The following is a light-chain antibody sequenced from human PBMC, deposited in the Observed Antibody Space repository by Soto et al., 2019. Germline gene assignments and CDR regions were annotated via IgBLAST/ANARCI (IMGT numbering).Light chain of an antibody. CDR3: QQTFSPDVT. CDR2: DAS. CDR1: QAILTY. J-gene: IGKJ4*01. V-gene: IGKV1-39*01. Sequence: DIHLTQSPSSLSAPVGDRVTIACLASQAILTYLNWLQQKAGKAPEVLIYDASGLRSGVPSRFTGSGSATDFTLTITSLQREDAGTYFCQQTFSPDVTFGGGTKVDIK.